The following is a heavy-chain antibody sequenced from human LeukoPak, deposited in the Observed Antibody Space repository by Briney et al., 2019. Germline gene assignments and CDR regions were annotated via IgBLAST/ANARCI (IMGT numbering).Heavy chain of an antibody. Sequence: GGSLRLSCAASGFTFSSYRMNWVRQAPGKGLEWVSSISSSSNYIYYADSVKGRFTISRDNSKNTLYLQMNSLRAEDTAVYYCARDGYCSSTSCFPYYYYYMDVWGKGTTVTVSS. V-gene: IGHV3-21*01. D-gene: IGHD2-2*03. CDR3: ARDGYCSSTSCFPYYYYYMDV. CDR2: ISSSSNYI. CDR1: GFTFSSYR. J-gene: IGHJ6*03.